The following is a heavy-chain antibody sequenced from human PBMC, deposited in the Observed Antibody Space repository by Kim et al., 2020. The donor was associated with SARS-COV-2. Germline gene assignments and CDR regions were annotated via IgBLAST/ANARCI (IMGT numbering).Heavy chain of an antibody. D-gene: IGHD6-13*01. CDR3: ARMRGAGSSWYNWFDP. J-gene: IGHJ5*02. CDR1: GFAFSDYY. Sequence: GGSLRLSCAASGFAFSDYYMSWIRQAPGKGLEWVSYISSSSSSTNYADSVKGRFTISRDNAKTSLYLQMNSLRAEDTAVYYCARMRGAGSSWYNWFDPWGQGTLVTVSS. V-gene: IGHV3-11*03. CDR2: ISSSSSST.